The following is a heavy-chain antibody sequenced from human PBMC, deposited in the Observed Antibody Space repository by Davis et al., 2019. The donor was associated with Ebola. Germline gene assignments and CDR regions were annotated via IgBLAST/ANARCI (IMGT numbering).Heavy chain of an antibody. CDR3: ARITGGFDP. D-gene: IGHD1-14*01. V-gene: IGHV4-30-2*02. Sequence: MPSETLSLTCTVSGGSISSGGYYWSWIRQPPGKGLEWIGYIYHSGSTYYNPSLKSRVTISVDRSKNQFSLKLSSVTAADTAVYYCARITGGFDPWGQGTLVTVSS. CDR1: GGSISSGGYY. J-gene: IGHJ5*02. CDR2: IYHSGST.